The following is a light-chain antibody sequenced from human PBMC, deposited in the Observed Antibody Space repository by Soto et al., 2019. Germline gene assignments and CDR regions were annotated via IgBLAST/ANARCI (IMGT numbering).Light chain of an antibody. V-gene: IGKV3-15*01. J-gene: IGKJ4*01. Sequence: EIVMTQSPATLSLSPGERATLSCRASQSVSSNLAWYQQKPGQAPRLLIYGASTRATGIPARLSGSGSGTEFTLTISSLQSEDFAVYYCQQYNNWPPNTFGGGTKWEIK. CDR1: QSVSSN. CDR2: GAS. CDR3: QQYNNWPPNT.